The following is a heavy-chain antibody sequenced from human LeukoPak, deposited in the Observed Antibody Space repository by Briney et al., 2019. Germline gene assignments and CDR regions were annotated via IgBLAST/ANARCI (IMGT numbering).Heavy chain of an antibody. V-gene: IGHV3-30*18. D-gene: IGHD3-10*01. CDR3: AKMEDRLTLTRGVIIGGD. Sequence: PGGSLRLSCAASGFTFSSFAMHWVRQAPGKGLEWVAVLSSDGSNEYYAGSVKGRFTISRDNSKNTLDLQMNVLRAEDTAVYYCAKMEDRLTLTRGVIIGGDWGQGTLVTVSS. CDR2: LSSDGSNE. J-gene: IGHJ4*02. CDR1: GFTFSSFA.